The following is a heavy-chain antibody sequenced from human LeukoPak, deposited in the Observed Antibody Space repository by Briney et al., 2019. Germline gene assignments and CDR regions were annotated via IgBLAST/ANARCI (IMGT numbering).Heavy chain of an antibody. Sequence: PGGSLRLSCAASGFTFSSYALHWVRQAPGKGLEWVSSISGRDVTTYYADSVKGRFTISRDNSKNTLYLQMNSLRVEDTAVYYCARTLSGSYRDYWGQGTLVTVSS. CDR3: ARTLSGSYRDY. CDR2: ISGRDVTT. CDR1: GFTFSSYA. V-gene: IGHV3-23*01. J-gene: IGHJ4*02. D-gene: IGHD1-26*01.